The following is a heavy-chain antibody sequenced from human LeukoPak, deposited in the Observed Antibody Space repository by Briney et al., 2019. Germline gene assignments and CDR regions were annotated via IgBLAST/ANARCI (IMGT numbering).Heavy chain of an antibody. CDR1: GFTVSSNY. CDR3: ARGDSGYDSPLDY. V-gene: IGHV3-53*01. CDR2: IYSGGST. J-gene: IGHJ4*02. D-gene: IGHD5-12*01. Sequence: GGSLRLSCAASGFTVSSNYMSWVRQAPGKGLEWVSVIYSGGSTYYADSVKGRFTISRDNSKNTLYLQMNSLRAEDTAVYYCARGDSGYDSPLDYWGQGTLVTVPS.